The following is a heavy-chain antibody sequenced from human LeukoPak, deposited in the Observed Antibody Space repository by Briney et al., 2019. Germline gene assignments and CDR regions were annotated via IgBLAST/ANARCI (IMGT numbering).Heavy chain of an antibody. D-gene: IGHD6-13*01. CDR2: IHYSGST. V-gene: IGHV4-61*01. J-gene: IGHJ4*02. CDR3: ARGGSSSSWPFYY. Sequence: SETLSLTCTVSGGSVNSGSYYWNWIRQPPGKELEWIGYIHYSGSTNYNPSLKSRVTMSVDTSKNQFSLKLTSVTAADTAVYYCARGGSSSSWPFYYWGQGTLVTVSS. CDR1: GGSVNSGSYY.